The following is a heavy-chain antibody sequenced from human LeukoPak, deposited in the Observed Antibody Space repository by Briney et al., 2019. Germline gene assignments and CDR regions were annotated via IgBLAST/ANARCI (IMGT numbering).Heavy chain of an antibody. CDR1: GGSISSGGYY. J-gene: IGHJ4*02. CDR3: ARWDYYDSSGYLDY. Sequence: SETLSLTCTVSGGSISSGGYYWSWIRQHPGKGLEWIGYIYYSGSTYYNPSLKSRVTVSVDTSKNQFSLKLSSVTAADMAVYYCARWDYYDSSGYLDYWGQGTLVTVSS. V-gene: IGHV4-31*03. D-gene: IGHD3-22*01. CDR2: IYYSGST.